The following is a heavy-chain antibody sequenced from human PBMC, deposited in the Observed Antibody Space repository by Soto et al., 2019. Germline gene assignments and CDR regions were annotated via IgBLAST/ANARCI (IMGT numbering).Heavy chain of an antibody. CDR3: AKFLHSASRSYYMVV. J-gene: IGHJ6*03. CDR1: GFTLSTYD. V-gene: IGHV3-13*01. CDR2: LSYAGDT. Sequence: GGSLRLSCAASGFTLSTYDMHWVRQATGKGLEWVAALSYAGDTYYPGSVKGRFTVSRESAKNSLYLQMNSLTAGDTAVYYCAKFLHSASRSYYMVVWGKGTPVTVSS. D-gene: IGHD6-25*01.